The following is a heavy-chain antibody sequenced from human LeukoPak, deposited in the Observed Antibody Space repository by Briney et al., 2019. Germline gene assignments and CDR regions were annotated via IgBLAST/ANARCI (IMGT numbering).Heavy chain of an antibody. CDR2: ISGSGGST. J-gene: IGHJ5*02. D-gene: IGHD4-11*01. V-gene: IGHV3-23*01. CDR3: AKGPGVLDSNYWSP. CDR1: GFTFSSYA. Sequence: PGGSLRLSCAASGFTFSSYAMSWVRQAPGKGLEWVSAISGSGGSTYYADSVKGRFTISRDNSKNTLYLQMNSLRAGDTAVYYCAKGPGVLDSNYWSPWGQGTLVTVSS.